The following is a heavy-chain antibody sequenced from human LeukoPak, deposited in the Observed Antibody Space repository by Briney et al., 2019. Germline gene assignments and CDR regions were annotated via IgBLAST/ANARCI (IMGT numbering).Heavy chain of an antibody. D-gene: IGHD1-26*01. Sequence: GGSLRLSCAASGFTFSIYWMSRVRQAPGKGLEWVANIKEDGSERYHVDSVKGRFTISRDNAKNSLYLQMNSLRADDTAVYYCARDRGVVGNYDYWGQGTLVTVSS. CDR1: GFTFSIYW. V-gene: IGHV3-7*05. CDR3: ARDRGVVGNYDY. CDR2: IKEDGSER. J-gene: IGHJ4*02.